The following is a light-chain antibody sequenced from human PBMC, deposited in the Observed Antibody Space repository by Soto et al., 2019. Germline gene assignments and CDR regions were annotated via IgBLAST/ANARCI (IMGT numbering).Light chain of an antibody. V-gene: IGKV1-5*03. J-gene: IGKJ4*01. CDR3: QQYNSYPLT. CDR1: QTISSW. Sequence: DIQMTHSPSTLSASVGAGVTITCRASQTISSWLAWYQQKPGQAPKLLIYKASSLESAVPSRFSGSGSGTECTLTISGLQPDDVATYYCQQYNSYPLTLGGGTKVDIK. CDR2: KAS.